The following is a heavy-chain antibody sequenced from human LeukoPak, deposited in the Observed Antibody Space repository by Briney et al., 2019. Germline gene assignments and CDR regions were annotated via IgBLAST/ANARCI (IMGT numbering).Heavy chain of an antibody. V-gene: IGHV3-30*04. J-gene: IGHJ4*02. CDR3: ARMGAWFDY. D-gene: IGHD4/OR15-4a*01. CDR1: GFTFSSYA. Sequence: GGSLRLSCAASGFTFSSYAMHWARQAPGKGLEWVAVISYDGSNKYYADSVKGRFTISRDNSKNTLYLQMNSLRAEDTAVYYCARMGAWFDYWGQGTLVTVSS. CDR2: ISYDGSNK.